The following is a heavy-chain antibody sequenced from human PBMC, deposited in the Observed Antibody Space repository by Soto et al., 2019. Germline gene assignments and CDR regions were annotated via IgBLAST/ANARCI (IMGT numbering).Heavy chain of an antibody. CDR1: GFTFTTAW. D-gene: IGHD2-15*01. J-gene: IGHJ4*02. CDR2: IKSKTDGGTP. Sequence: NPGGSLRLSCAASGFTFTTAWINWVRQAPGKGLEWVGRIKSKTDGGTPDFAAPVKGRFTISRDNSKNTLYLQMNSLRAEDTAVYYCAKLQYCSGGSCYQFDYWGQGTLVTVSS. V-gene: IGHV3-15*07. CDR3: AKLQYCSGGSCYQFDY.